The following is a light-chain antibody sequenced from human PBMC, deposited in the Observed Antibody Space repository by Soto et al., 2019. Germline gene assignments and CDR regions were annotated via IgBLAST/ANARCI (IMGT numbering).Light chain of an antibody. CDR2: GAS. J-gene: IGKJ2*01. Sequence: EIVLTQSPGTLSLSPGERATLSCRASKSVSSRFLAWYQQTPGQAPRLLMYGASSRATGIPDRFSGTGSGTDFTLTISILEPEDFAVYYCQQYGSSPYTFGLGTKLEIK. V-gene: IGKV3-20*01. CDR3: QQYGSSPYT. CDR1: KSVSSRF.